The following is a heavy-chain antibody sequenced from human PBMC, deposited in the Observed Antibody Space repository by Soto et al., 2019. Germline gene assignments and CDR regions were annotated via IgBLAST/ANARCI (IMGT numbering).Heavy chain of an antibody. CDR1: GDTFTSYG. CDR2: ISAYNGNT. Sequence: APVKVSCKASGDTFTSYGISWVRQAPGQGLEWMGWISAYNGNTNYAQKLQGRVTMTTDTSTSTAYMELRSLRSDDTAVYYCARDGTGTTMNWFDPWGQGTLVTVSS. D-gene: IGHD1-7*01. J-gene: IGHJ5*02. CDR3: ARDGTGTTMNWFDP. V-gene: IGHV1-18*01.